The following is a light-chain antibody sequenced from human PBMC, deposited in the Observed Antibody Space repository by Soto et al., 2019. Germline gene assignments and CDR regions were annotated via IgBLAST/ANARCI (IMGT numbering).Light chain of an antibody. CDR1: QSLVHSDGNTY. Sequence: IVMTQTPISAPVTLGQPASISCRSSQSLVHSDGNTYLSWLQQRPGQPPRLLIYKISNRFSWVPDRFSGSGAGTDFTLKIRRGEAEDVGMSYCVQLAQFQWTFGQGTNVEI. V-gene: IGKV2-24*01. CDR2: KIS. CDR3: VQLAQFQWT. J-gene: IGKJ1*01.